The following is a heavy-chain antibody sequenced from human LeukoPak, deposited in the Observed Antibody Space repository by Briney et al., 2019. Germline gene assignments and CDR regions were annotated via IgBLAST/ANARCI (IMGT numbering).Heavy chain of an antibody. Sequence: SVKVSCKASGGTFNSYAISWVRQAPGQGLEWMGGIIPIFGTANYAQEFQGRVTITADESTSTAYMELSSLRSEDTAVYYCARAGIAARVGDFDYWGQGTLVTVSS. CDR1: GGTFNSYA. CDR3: ARAGIAARVGDFDY. J-gene: IGHJ4*02. D-gene: IGHD6-6*01. V-gene: IGHV1-69*13. CDR2: IIPIFGTA.